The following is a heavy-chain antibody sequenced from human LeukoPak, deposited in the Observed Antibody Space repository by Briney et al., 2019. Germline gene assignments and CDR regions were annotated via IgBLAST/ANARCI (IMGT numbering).Heavy chain of an antibody. CDR2: ISSSSSTI. J-gene: IGHJ4*02. D-gene: IGHD3-22*01. CDR1: GFTFSTYS. Sequence: GGSLRLSCAASGFTFSTYSMNWVRQAPGKELEWVSYISSSSSTIYYADSVKGRFTISRDNARNSLYLQMNSLRDEDTAVYYCASKRSSGYYLDYWGQGTLVTVSS. V-gene: IGHV3-48*02. CDR3: ASKRSSGYYLDY.